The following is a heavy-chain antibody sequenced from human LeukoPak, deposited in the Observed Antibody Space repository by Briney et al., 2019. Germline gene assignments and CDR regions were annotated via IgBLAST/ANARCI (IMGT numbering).Heavy chain of an antibody. V-gene: IGHV3-23*01. CDR3: ARGLPDAYCGGDCYLT. CDR1: GFTFSSYA. J-gene: IGHJ5*02. CDR2: ISGSGGST. Sequence: GGSLRLSCAASGFTFSSYAVSWVRQAPGKGLEWVSAISGSGGSTNYADSVKGRFTISRDNSKNTLYLQMNSLRAEDTAVYYCARGLPDAYCGGDCYLTWGQGTLVTVSS. D-gene: IGHD2-21*02.